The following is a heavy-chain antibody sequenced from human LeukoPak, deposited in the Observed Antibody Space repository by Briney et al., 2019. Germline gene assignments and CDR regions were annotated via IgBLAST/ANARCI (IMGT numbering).Heavy chain of an antibody. J-gene: IGHJ4*02. Sequence: ASVKVSCKASGYTFTSYYMHWVRQAPGQQLYWVRMINPSGGRTAYAQKLQGRVTITRDMSTTTVYMELSSLRSEDTAVYYCARENYCDSTGYKSDYWGRGTLVTVCS. CDR3: ARENYCDSTGYKSDY. CDR1: GYTFTSYY. D-gene: IGHD3-22*01. V-gene: IGHV1-46*04. CDR2: INPSGGRT.